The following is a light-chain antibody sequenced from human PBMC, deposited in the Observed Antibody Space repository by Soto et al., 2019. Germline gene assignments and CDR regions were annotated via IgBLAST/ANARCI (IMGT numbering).Light chain of an antibody. CDR3: CSYADKNDDV. CDR2: EVT. Sequence: QSVLTQPPSASGSPGQSVTISCTGTSSDVGGYNYVSWYQQHPGKAPKLMIYEVTRRPSGVPDRFSGSKSGNTASLNVSGLQAEDEADYYCCSYADKNDDVFGAGNKVTVL. CDR1: SSDVGGYNY. V-gene: IGLV2-8*01. J-gene: IGLJ1*01.